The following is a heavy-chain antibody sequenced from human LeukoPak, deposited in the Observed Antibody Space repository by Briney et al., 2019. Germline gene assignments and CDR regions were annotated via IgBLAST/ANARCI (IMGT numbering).Heavy chain of an antibody. V-gene: IGHV3-30*02. Sequence: GGSLRLSCAASGFTFSSYGMHWVRQAPGKGLEWVAVIWHDGSNKYYAESVKGRFTISRDNSKNTLYLQMNSLRAEDTAVYYCAKEPAAYYDSSGYYSFGAFDIWGQGTMVTVSS. CDR2: IWHDGSNK. J-gene: IGHJ3*02. D-gene: IGHD3-22*01. CDR1: GFTFSSYG. CDR3: AKEPAAYYDSSGYYSFGAFDI.